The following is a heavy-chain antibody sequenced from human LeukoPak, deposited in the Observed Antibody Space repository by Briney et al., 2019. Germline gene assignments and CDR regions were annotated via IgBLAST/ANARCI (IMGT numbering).Heavy chain of an antibody. Sequence: GGSLRLSCAASGFTFSKYTMNWVRQAPGKGLEWVAFIRYDGSNKYYADSVKGRFTISRDNSKNTLYLQMNSLRAEDTAVYYCAKDPSIAVAGTFDYWGQGTLVTVSS. D-gene: IGHD6-19*01. CDR1: GFTFSKYT. V-gene: IGHV3-30*02. J-gene: IGHJ4*02. CDR2: IRYDGSNK. CDR3: AKDPSIAVAGTFDY.